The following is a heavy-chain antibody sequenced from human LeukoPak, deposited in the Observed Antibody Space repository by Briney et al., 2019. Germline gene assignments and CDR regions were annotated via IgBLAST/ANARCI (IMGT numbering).Heavy chain of an antibody. J-gene: IGHJ2*01. V-gene: IGHV4-34*01. CDR1: GGSFSGDY. CDR3: AQLRGYFDL. Sequence: SETLSLTCAVYGGSFSGDYWSWIRQPPGKGLEWIGEINHSGSTNYNPSLKSRVTISVDTSKNQFSLKLSSVTAADTAVYYCAQLRGYFDLWGRGTLVTVSS. D-gene: IGHD5-24*01. CDR2: INHSGST.